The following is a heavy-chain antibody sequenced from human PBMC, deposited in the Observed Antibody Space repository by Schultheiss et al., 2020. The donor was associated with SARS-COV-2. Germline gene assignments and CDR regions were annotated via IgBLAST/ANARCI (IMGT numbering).Heavy chain of an antibody. CDR3: ARARKEKWLRFSRYFDY. D-gene: IGHD5-12*01. V-gene: IGHV4-4*07. Sequence: SETLSLTCTVSGGSISSYYWSWIRQPAGKGLEWIGRIYTSGSTNYNPSLKSRVTMSVDTSKNQFSLKLSSVTAADTAVYYCARARKEKWLRFSRYFDYWGQGTLVTVSS. CDR1: GGSISSYY. CDR2: IYTSGST. J-gene: IGHJ4*02.